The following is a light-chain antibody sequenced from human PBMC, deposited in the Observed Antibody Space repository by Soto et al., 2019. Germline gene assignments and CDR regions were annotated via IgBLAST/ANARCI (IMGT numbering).Light chain of an antibody. J-gene: IGKJ1*01. V-gene: IGKV1-5*01. CDR2: DAS. CDR1: QSISNW. CDR3: QQYNSYSRT. Sequence: GDRVTITCRASQSISNWMAWYQQKPGKAPKLLIYDASSLEGGVPSRFSGSGSGTEFTLTINSLQPDDFATYYCQQYNSYSRTFGQGTKVDIK.